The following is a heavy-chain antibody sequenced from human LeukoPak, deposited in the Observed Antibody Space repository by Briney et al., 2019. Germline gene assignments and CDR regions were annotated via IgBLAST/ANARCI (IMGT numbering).Heavy chain of an antibody. V-gene: IGHV3-30*03. J-gene: IGHJ5*02. CDR1: GFTFSSYG. Sequence: GRSLRLSCAASGFTFSSYGMHWVRQAPGKGLEWVAVISYDGSNKYYADSVKGRFTISRDNSKNTLYLQMNSLRAEDTAVYYCAASRRGFDPWGQGTLVTVSS. CDR2: ISYDGSNK. CDR3: AASRRGFDP.